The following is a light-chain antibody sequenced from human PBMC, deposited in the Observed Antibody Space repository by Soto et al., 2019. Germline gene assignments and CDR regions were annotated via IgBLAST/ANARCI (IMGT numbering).Light chain of an antibody. CDR2: DVT. V-gene: IGLV2-8*01. CDR1: RSDVGGHDW. Sequence: QSALTQPPSASGSLGQSVTISCTGTRSDVGGHDWVSWYQQHPDKAPKLIIYDVTKRPSGVPDRFSGSKSGNTASLTVSGLQADDEGDYYCCSYAGVTAIFGTGTKVTVL. CDR3: CSYAGVTAI. J-gene: IGLJ1*01.